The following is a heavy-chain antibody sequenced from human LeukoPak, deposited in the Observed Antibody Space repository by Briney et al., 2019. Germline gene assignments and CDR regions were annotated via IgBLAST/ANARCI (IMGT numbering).Heavy chain of an antibody. CDR1: GFTFSSYG. D-gene: IGHD1-7*01. CDR2: ISYDGSNK. J-gene: IGHJ5*02. V-gene: IGHV3-30*18. CDR3: AKDGGTTLLNWFDP. Sequence: PGGSLRLSCAASGFTFSSYGMHWVRQAPGKGLEWVAVISYDGSNKYYADSVKGRFTISRDNSKNTLYLQMNSLRAEDTAVYYCAKDGGTTLLNWFDPWGQGTLVTVSS.